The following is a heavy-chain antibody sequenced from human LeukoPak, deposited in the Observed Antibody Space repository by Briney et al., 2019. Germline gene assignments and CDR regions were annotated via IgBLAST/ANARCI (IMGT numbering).Heavy chain of an antibody. CDR3: ARARGDWSYYDSSGYLDV. D-gene: IGHD3-22*01. Sequence: GGSLRLSCAASGFTFSDYYMSWIRQAPGKGLEWVSYISSSGSTIYYADSVKGRLVISRDNAKNSLYLQMNSLRAEDTAVYYCARARGDWSYYDSSGYLDVWGKGTTVTVSS. CDR2: ISSSGSTI. J-gene: IGHJ6*04. V-gene: IGHV3-11*01. CDR1: GFTFSDYY.